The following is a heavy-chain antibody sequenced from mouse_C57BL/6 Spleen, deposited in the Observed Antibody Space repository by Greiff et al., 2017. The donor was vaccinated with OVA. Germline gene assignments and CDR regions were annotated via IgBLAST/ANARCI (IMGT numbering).Heavy chain of an antibody. CDR3: ARTGTLDY. Sequence: VQLVESGAELVRPGASVKLSCKASGYTFTDYYINWVKQRPGQGLEWIARIYPGSGNTYYNEKFKGKATLTAEKSSSTAYMQLSSLTSEDSAVYFCARTGTLDYWGQGTTLTVSS. V-gene: IGHV1-76*01. D-gene: IGHD4-1*01. CDR2: IYPGSGNT. CDR1: GYTFTDYY. J-gene: IGHJ2*01.